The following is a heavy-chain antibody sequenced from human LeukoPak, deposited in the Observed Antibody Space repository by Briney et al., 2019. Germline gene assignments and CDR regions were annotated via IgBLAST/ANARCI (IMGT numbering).Heavy chain of an antibody. J-gene: IGHJ4*02. CDR1: GFTFSSYG. CDR3: AKDTTVTTNYYFDY. D-gene: IGHD4-17*01. Sequence: GGSLRLSCAASGFTFSSYGMHWVRQAPGKGLEWVALIWYDGSNKYYADSVKGRFTISRDNSKNTLYLQMNSLRAEDTAVYYCAKDTTVTTNYYFDYWGQGTLVTVSS. CDR2: IWYDGSNK. V-gene: IGHV3-30*02.